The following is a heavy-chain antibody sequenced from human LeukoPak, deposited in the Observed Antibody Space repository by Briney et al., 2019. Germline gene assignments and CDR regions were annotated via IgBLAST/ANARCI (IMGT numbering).Heavy chain of an antibody. Sequence: SETLSLTCAVYGGSFSGYYWSWIRQPPGKGLEWIGEINHSGSTNYNPSLKSRVTISVDTSKNQFSLKLSSVTAADTAVYYCARLGVHSSSWLFDHWGQGTLVTVSS. CDR3: ARLGVHSSSWLFDH. CDR1: GGSFSGYY. J-gene: IGHJ5*02. V-gene: IGHV4-34*01. CDR2: INHSGST. D-gene: IGHD6-13*01.